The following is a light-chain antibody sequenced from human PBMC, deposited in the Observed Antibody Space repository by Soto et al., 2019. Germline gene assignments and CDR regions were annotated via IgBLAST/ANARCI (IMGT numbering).Light chain of an antibody. CDR1: QTVERW. V-gene: IGKV1-5*01. CDR2: DAS. Sequence: GDRVIITCRASQTVERWMAWYQQKPGTAPKLLIYDASNLERGVPSRFSGSGSGTEFTLTISSLQPDDFATYYCQQYGGFSRTFGQGTKVDI. CDR3: QQYGGFSRT. J-gene: IGKJ1*01.